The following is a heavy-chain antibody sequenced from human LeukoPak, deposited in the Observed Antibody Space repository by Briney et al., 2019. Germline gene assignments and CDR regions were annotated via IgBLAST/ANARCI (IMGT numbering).Heavy chain of an antibody. D-gene: IGHD3-22*01. CDR3: ARGFPPRRNYDSRGYYSYYFDY. Sequence: ASVKVSCKASGYTFTSYDINWVRQATGQGLEWMGWMNPNSGNTGYAQKFQGRVTMTRNTSISTAYMELSSLRSDDTAVYYCARGFPPRRNYDSRGYYSYYFDYWGQGTLVTVSS. V-gene: IGHV1-8*01. J-gene: IGHJ4*02. CDR1: GYTFTSYD. CDR2: MNPNSGNT.